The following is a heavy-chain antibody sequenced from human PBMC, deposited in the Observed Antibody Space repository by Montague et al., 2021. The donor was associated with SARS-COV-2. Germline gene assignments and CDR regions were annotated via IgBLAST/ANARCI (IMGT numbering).Heavy chain of an antibody. CDR2: IYYTGST. CDR3: ARNRGWGSRGAGHIDL. D-gene: IGHD7-27*01. V-gene: IGHV4-31*03. Sequence: TLSLTCTVSGGSISGDNYYWTWIRQHPGKGLEWIAYIYYTGSTYYKPSLQSRLGTSLDTSKNQFSLTLTSVTAADTAIYYCARNRGWGSRGAGHIDLWGRGTLVTVSS. J-gene: IGHJ2*01. CDR1: GGSISGDNYY.